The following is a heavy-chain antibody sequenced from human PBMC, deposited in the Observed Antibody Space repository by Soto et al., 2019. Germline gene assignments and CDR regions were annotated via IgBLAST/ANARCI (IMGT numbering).Heavy chain of an antibody. Sequence: HPGGSLRLSCTASGFTFGDYAMSWFRQAPGKGLEWVGFIRSKAYGGTTEYAASVKGRFTISRDDSKSIAYLQMNSLKTEDTAVYYCTRVVMYYDILTGYYPTYYYYGMDVWGQGTTVTVSS. V-gene: IGHV3-49*03. CDR3: TRVVMYYDILTGYYPTYYYYGMDV. D-gene: IGHD3-9*01. CDR2: IRSKAYGGTT. CDR1: GFTFGDYA. J-gene: IGHJ6*02.